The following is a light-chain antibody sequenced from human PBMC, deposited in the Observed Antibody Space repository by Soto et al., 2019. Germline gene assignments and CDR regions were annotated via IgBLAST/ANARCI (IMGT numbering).Light chain of an antibody. V-gene: IGLV1-44*01. Sequence: QSVLTQPPSASGTPGQRVTISCSGSSSNIGSRPVNWYQQVSGTAPKLLMYSNSLRPSGVPDRFSGSKSGTSASLAISGLQSEYEAAYYCAAWDDSLNGVIFGGGTKLTVL. CDR1: SSNIGSRP. CDR2: SNS. CDR3: AAWDDSLNGVI. J-gene: IGLJ2*01.